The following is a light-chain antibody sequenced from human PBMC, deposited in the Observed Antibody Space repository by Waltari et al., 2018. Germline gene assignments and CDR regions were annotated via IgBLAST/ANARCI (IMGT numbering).Light chain of an antibody. V-gene: IGLV3-25*03. CDR1: PLPEKH. Sequence: SYDLTQPPSVSVSPGQTARITCFGNPLPEKHAYWYQQRPGQAPGLVIYKETERPSGIPERFSGSRAGTAVTLTISEVQAEDEADYYCQSEDSSTDYYVFGTGTKVTVL. CDR2: KET. J-gene: IGLJ1*01. CDR3: QSEDSSTDYYV.